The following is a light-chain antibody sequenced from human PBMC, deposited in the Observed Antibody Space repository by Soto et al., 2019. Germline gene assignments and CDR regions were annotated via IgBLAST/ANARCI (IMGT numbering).Light chain of an antibody. Sequence: DIQMTHSPSTLSPSVADRVTITCRASQSISSWLAWYQQKPGKAPKLLIYKASSLESGVPSRFSGSGAGTKININTSSLHPDDFAPYSWQHYNSYRTFSQGTKVEI. CDR3: QHYNSYRT. CDR1: QSISSW. CDR2: KAS. J-gene: IGKJ1*01. V-gene: IGKV1-5*03.